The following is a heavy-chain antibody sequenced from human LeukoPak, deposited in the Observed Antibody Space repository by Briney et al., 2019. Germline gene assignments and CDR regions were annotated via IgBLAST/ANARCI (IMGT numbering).Heavy chain of an antibody. V-gene: IGHV3-64*02. CDR1: GFTFSSYA. CDR3: AREWVEYSNTWSHFDY. CDR2: ISSDGGST. D-gene: IGHD6-13*01. J-gene: IGHJ4*02. Sequence: GGSLRLSCAASGFTFSSYAMHWVRQAPGKGLEYVSAISSDGGSTYYADSVKGRFTISRDNSKNTLYLQMGSLRAEDMAVYYCAREWVEYSNTWSHFDYWGQGTLVTVSS.